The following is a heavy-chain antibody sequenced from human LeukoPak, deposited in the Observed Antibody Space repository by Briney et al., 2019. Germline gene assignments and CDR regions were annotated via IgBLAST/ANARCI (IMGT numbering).Heavy chain of an antibody. Sequence: GESLKISCKASGYTFTNYWMGCVRQMPGKGLEYMGIIYPDDSDTRYSPSFKGQVTISADKSINTAYLQWNSLKASDTAMYYCVRRDFDYWGQGTLVTVSS. CDR2: IYPDDSDT. CDR3: VRRDFDY. J-gene: IGHJ4*02. V-gene: IGHV5-51*01. CDR1: GYTFTNYW.